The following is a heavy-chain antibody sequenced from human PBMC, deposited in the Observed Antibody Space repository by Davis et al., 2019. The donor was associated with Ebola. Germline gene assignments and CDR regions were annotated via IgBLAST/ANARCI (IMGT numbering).Heavy chain of an antibody. D-gene: IGHD3-22*01. J-gene: IGHJ3*02. CDR3: AKDIYDSSGYYYVRAFDI. CDR1: GFTFSSYA. Sequence: PGGSLRLSCAASGFTFSSYAMSWVRQAPGKGLEWVSAISGSGGSTYYADSVKGRFTISRDNSKNTLYLQMNSLRAEDTAVYYCAKDIYDSSGYYYVRAFDIWGQGTMVTVSS. V-gene: IGHV3-23*01. CDR2: ISGSGGST.